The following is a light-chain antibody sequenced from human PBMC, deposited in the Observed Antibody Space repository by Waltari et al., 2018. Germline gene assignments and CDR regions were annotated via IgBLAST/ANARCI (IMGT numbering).Light chain of an antibody. CDR1: RSDVGDYNY. Sequence: QSALTQPASVSGSPGQSITISCSGSRSDVGDYNYVSWYKQHPGKAPQLLISDVSKRHAGASNRFSGSKSGHTSSLTLSGLQAEDEADYYCSSFTSKRTVVFGGGTKVTVL. CDR2: DVS. CDR3: SSFTSKRTVV. V-gene: IGLV2-14*03. J-gene: IGLJ3*02.